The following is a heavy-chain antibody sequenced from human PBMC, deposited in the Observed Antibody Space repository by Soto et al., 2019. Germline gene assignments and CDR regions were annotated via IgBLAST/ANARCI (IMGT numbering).Heavy chain of an antibody. CDR2: IYYSGST. V-gene: IGHV4-59*01. Sequence: SEALSVTSPVSGGSISRYYWSWIRQPPGKGLEWIGYIYYSGSTNYNPSLKSRVTISVDTSKNQFSLKLSSVTAADTAVYYCARVWGGAFDIWGQGTMVTVS. J-gene: IGHJ3*02. CDR1: GGSISRYY. D-gene: IGHD3-10*01. CDR3: ARVWGGAFDI.